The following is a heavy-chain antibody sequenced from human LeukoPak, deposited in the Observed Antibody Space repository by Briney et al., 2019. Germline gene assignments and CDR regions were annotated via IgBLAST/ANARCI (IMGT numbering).Heavy chain of an antibody. V-gene: IGHV4-39*07. CDR3: AREAGYCSSTSCYYFDY. CDR2: IYYSGST. CDR1: GGSISSSSYY. J-gene: IGHJ4*02. D-gene: IGHD2-2*01. Sequence: SETLSLTCTVSGGSISSSSYYWGWIRQPPGKGLEWIGSIYYSGSTNYNPSLKSRVTMSVDTSKNQFSLKLSSVTAADTAVYYCAREAGYCSSTSCYYFDYWGQGTLVTVSS.